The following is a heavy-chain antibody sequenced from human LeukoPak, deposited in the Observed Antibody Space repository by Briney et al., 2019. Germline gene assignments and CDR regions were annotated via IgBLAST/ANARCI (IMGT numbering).Heavy chain of an antibody. Sequence: ASVKVSCKASGYTFTSYGISWVRQAPGQRLEWMGWINAGNGNTKYSQKFQGRVTITRDTSASTAYMELSSLRSEDTAVYYCARGGDKIYYYYYGMDVWGQGTTVTVSS. CDR3: ARGGDKIYYYYYGMDV. CDR1: GYTFTSYG. J-gene: IGHJ6*02. D-gene: IGHD4-23*01. CDR2: INAGNGNT. V-gene: IGHV1-3*01.